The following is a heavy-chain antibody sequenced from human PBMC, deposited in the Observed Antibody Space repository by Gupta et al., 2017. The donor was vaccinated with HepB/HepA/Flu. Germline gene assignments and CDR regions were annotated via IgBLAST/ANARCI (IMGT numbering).Heavy chain of an antibody. D-gene: IGHD1-1*01. V-gene: IGHV3-33*01. J-gene: IGHJ4*02. Sequence: VQLVESGGGVVQPGRSLRLSCAASGFTFNKFGMHWVSQAPGKGLEWVAVIWMDGTKKVYADSVKGRFTISRDNSKNTLYLQMDRLTAEDTALYYCGRDPGSDNPIDYWGQGTPVTVSS. CDR3: GRDPGSDNPIDY. CDR1: GFTFNKFG. CDR2: IWMDGTKK.